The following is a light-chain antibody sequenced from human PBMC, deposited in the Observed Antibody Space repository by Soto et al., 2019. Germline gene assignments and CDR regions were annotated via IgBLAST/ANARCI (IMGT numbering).Light chain of an antibody. CDR2: AAS. V-gene: IGKV1-6*01. Sequence: AIQMTQSPSSLSASVGDRVTITCRASQGIRNDLGWYQQKPGKAPKLLIYAASSLETGVPSRFSGGGSGTDFTLTISSLQPEDFATYYCLQDYIYTPTFGQGTKLEIK. J-gene: IGKJ2*01. CDR1: QGIRND. CDR3: LQDYIYTPT.